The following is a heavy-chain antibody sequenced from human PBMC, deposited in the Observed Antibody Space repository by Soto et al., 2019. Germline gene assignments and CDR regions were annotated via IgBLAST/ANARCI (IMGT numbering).Heavy chain of an antibody. CDR2: IYHSGST. J-gene: IGHJ5*02. Sequence: SETLSLTCAVSGYSISSGYYWGWIRQPPGKGLEWIGSIYHSGSTYYNPSLKSRVTISVDTSKNQFSLKLSSVTAADTAVYYCARARYDFCITGVVFDLWGQGTLVTVSS. CDR1: GYSISSGYY. D-gene: IGHD3-3*01. CDR3: ARARYDFCITGVVFDL. V-gene: IGHV4-38-2*01.